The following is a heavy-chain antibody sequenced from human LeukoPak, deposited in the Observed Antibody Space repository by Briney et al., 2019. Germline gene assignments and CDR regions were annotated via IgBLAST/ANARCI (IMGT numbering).Heavy chain of an antibody. D-gene: IGHD3-10*01. CDR2: IRYDGSNK. V-gene: IGHV3-30*02. Sequence: GGSLRLSCAASGFTFSTFSMNWVRQAPGKGLEWVAFIRYDGSNKYYADSVKGRFTISRDNSKNTLYLQMNSLRAEDTAVYYCARGYGSGSLELNWFDPWGQGTLVTVSS. CDR1: GFTFSTFS. CDR3: ARGYGSGSLELNWFDP. J-gene: IGHJ5*02.